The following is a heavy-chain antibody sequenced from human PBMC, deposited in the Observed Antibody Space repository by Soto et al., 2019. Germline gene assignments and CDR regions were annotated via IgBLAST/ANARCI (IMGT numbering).Heavy chain of an antibody. D-gene: IGHD3-3*01. V-gene: IGHV4-39*01. CDR2: IYYNGFT. CDR3: ARSYDFWSGPGEFDP. CDR1: GDSISSNSFY. Sequence: LPETLSLTCTVSGDSISSNSFYWCWIRQTPGKGLEWIGSIYYNGFTYYNPSLKSRLTISVDTSKNQFSLKLSSVTAADTTVYYCARSYDFWSGPGEFDPWGQGIQVTVSS. J-gene: IGHJ5*02.